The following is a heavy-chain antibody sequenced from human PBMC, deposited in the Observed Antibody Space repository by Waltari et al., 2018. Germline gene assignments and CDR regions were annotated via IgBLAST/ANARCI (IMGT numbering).Heavy chain of an antibody. CDR1: GFTFSSYS. CDR2: ISSSSSTI. V-gene: IGHV3-48*04. D-gene: IGHD6-6*01. J-gene: IGHJ4*02. Sequence: EVQLVESGGGLVQPGGSLSLSCAASGFTFSSYSMTWVRQAPGKVLELVSYISSSSSTIYYADSVKGRFTISRDNAKNSLYLQMNSLRAEDTAVYYCARVGQLGHFDYWGQGTLVTVSS. CDR3: ARVGQLGHFDY.